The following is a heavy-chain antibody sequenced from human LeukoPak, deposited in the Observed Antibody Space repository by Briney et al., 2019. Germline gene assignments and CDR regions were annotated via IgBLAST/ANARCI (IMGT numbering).Heavy chain of an antibody. CDR1: GFTFSSYG. CDR2: ISSDGIDK. J-gene: IGHJ6*02. Sequence: GGSLRLSCAASGFTFSSYGMHWVRQAPGKGLEWVALISSDGIDKYYAESVEGRFTISKDNSKNTLYLHMNSLRAEDTAVYYCAKGRGFYDSSGYYYAYYYGMDVWGQGTTVTVSS. D-gene: IGHD3-22*01. CDR3: AKGRGFYDSSGYYYAYYYGMDV. V-gene: IGHV3-30*18.